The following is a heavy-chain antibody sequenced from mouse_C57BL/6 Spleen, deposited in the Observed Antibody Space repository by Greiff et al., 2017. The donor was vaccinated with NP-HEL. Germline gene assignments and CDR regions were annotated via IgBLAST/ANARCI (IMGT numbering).Heavy chain of an antibody. CDR2: INPNNGGT. Sequence: VQLQQSGPELVKPGASVKIPCKASGYTFTDYNMDWVKQSHGKSLEWIGDINPNNGGTIYNQKFKGKATLTVDKSSSTAYMELRSLTSEDTAVYDCARGGLYYGSSYESAMDYWGQGTSVTVSS. CDR1: GYTFTDYN. CDR3: ARGGLYYGSSYESAMDY. J-gene: IGHJ4*01. D-gene: IGHD1-1*01. V-gene: IGHV1-18*01.